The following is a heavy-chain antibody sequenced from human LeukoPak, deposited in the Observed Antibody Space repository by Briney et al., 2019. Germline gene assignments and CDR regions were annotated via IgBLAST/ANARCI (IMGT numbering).Heavy chain of an antibody. CDR1: GGTFSSYA. Sequence: SVKVSCKASGGTFSSYAISWVRQAPGQGLEWMGGIIPIFGTANYAQKFQGRVTITADESTSTAYMELSSLRSEDTAVYYCARGFSSSSPFDYWGQGTLVTVSS. CDR2: IIPIFGTA. J-gene: IGHJ4*02. D-gene: IGHD6-6*01. CDR3: ARGFSSSSPFDY. V-gene: IGHV1-69*13.